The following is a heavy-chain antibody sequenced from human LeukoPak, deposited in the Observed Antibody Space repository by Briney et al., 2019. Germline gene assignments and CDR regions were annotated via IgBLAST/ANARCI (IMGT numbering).Heavy chain of an antibody. CDR3: ARIGYSYGPLGYYYYMDV. J-gene: IGHJ6*03. Sequence: GGSLRLSCAASGFTFSDYSMNWVRQAPGKGLEWISYISRSSRTIHYADSVKGRFTVSRDNGKNSLYLQMNSLRAEDTAVYYCARIGYSYGPLGYYYYMDVWGKGTTVTISS. CDR2: ISRSSRTI. D-gene: IGHD5-18*01. CDR1: GFTFSDYS. V-gene: IGHV3-48*01.